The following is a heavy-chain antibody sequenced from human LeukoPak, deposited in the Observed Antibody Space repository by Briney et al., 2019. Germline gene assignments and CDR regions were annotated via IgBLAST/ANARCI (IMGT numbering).Heavy chain of an antibody. D-gene: IGHD3-22*01. CDR2: MNPNGGST. J-gene: IGHJ6*02. CDR3: ARAYDSSGAYYVSTFYYYGLDV. CDR1: GYTFTSYD. V-gene: IGHV1-8*01. Sequence: ASVKVSCKASGYTFTSYDINWVRQATGQGLEWMGWMNPNGGSTGYAQKFKGRVNMTRDTSLNTAYMELSSLTSEDTAVYFCARAYDSSGAYYVSTFYYYGLDVWGRGTTVTVSS.